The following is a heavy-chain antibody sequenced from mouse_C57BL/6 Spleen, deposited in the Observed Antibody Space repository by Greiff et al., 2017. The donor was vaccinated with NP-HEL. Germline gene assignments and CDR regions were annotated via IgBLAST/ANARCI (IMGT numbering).Heavy chain of an antibody. CDR3: ARGNSNYPYYYAMDY. CDR1: GYSITSGYY. J-gene: IGHJ4*01. Sequence: DVKLQESGPGLVKPSQSLSLTCSVTGYSITSGYYWNWIRQFPGNKLEWMGYISYDGSNNYNPSLKNRISITRDTSKNQFFLKLNSVTTEDTATYYCARGNSNYPYYYAMDYWGQGTSVTVSS. V-gene: IGHV3-6*01. D-gene: IGHD2-5*01. CDR2: ISYDGSN.